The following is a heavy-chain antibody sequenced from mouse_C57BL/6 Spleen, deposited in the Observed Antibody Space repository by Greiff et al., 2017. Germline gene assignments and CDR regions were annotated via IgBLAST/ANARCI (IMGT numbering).Heavy chain of an antibody. J-gene: IGHJ4*01. V-gene: IGHV1-50*01. CDR3: ARRDDYGYAMDY. CDR2: IDPSDSYT. Sequence: QVQLQQPGAELVKPGASVKLSCKASGYTFTSYWMQWVKQRPGQGLEWIGEIDPSDSYTNYNQKFKGKATLTVDTSSNTAYMQLSSLTSEDSAVYYCARRDDYGYAMDYWGQGTSVTVSS. CDR1: GYTFTSYW. D-gene: IGHD2-4*01.